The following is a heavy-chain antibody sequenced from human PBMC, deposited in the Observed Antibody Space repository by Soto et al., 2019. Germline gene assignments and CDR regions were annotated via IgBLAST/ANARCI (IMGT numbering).Heavy chain of an antibody. CDR2: INPNSGGT. CDR3: ARDSSTDWLDP. Sequence: QVQLVQSGAEVKKSGASVKVSCKASGYTFSDYYMHWVRQAPGQGLEWMGWINPNSGGTDYAQKFQGRVTMTRHTSNSTAYMELSRLRSDDTAVYYCARDSSTDWLDPWGQGTLVTVSS. D-gene: IGHD6-13*01. CDR1: GYTFSDYY. V-gene: IGHV1-2*02. J-gene: IGHJ5*02.